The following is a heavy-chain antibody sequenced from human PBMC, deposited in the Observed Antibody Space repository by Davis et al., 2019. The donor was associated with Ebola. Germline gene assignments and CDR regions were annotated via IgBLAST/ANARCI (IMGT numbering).Heavy chain of an antibody. V-gene: IGHV3-7*03. Sequence: GESLKISCAASGFSFSNYAMSWVRQAPGKGLEWVANMKGDGSEKYYVDSVKGRFTISRDNAKNSLYLQMDSLRAEDTAVYYCARGYSDLYWGQGTLVTVSS. CDR1: GFSFSNYA. CDR2: MKGDGSEK. CDR3: ARGYSDLY. D-gene: IGHD4-11*01. J-gene: IGHJ4*02.